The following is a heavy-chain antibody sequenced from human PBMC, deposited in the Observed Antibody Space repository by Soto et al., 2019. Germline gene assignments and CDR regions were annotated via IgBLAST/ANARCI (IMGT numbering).Heavy chain of an antibody. Sequence: NPSETLSLTCTVSGGSISDFYWSWARQPPGKGLEWIGYIYYSGRTDYNPSLKGRVTISIDTSKSQFSLKLRSVTAADTAVYYCARVGGVAARTFDYWGQGTLVTVSS. V-gene: IGHV4-59*01. J-gene: IGHJ4*02. D-gene: IGHD6-6*01. CDR3: ARVGGVAARTFDY. CDR1: GGSISDFY. CDR2: IYYSGRT.